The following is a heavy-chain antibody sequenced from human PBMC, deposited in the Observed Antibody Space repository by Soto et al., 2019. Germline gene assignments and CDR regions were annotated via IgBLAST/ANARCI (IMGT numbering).Heavy chain of an antibody. D-gene: IGHD2-2*01. Sequence: PWSSLKISCKGSGYSLTSYWISWVRQMPGKVLEWMARIDPSDSYTNYSPSFQGHVTISADKSISTAYLQWSSLKASDTAMYYCARDVSDCSSTSCYPNYYYGMDVWGQGTTVTVSS. V-gene: IGHV5-10-1*01. CDR3: ARDVSDCSSTSCYPNYYYGMDV. J-gene: IGHJ6*02. CDR2: IDPSDSYT. CDR1: GYSLTSYW.